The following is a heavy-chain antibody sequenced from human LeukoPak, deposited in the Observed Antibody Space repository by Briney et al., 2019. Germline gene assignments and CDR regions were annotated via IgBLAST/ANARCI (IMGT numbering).Heavy chain of an antibody. CDR1: GYTFIGHY. Sequence: ASVNVSCKASGYTFIGHYIHWVRQAPGQGLEWMGWINPNSGDTNYAQKLQGRVTMTRDTSISTAYMELRRLRSDDTGVYSCARDDYFLGYCSSSNCPPSYYGLDVWGQGTTVTVSS. V-gene: IGHV1-2*02. CDR2: INPNSGDT. J-gene: IGHJ6*02. D-gene: IGHD2-2*01. CDR3: ARDDYFLGYCSSSNCPPSYYGLDV.